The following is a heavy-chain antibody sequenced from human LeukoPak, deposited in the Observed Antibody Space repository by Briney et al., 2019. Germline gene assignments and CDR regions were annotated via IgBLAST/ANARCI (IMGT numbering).Heavy chain of an antibody. CDR3: ARDRPPGYSSGWYKVDY. J-gene: IGHJ4*02. D-gene: IGHD6-19*01. Sequence: PSETLSLTCTVSGGSISSYYWSWIRQPAGKGLELIGRIYTSGSTNYNPSLKSRVTMSVDTSKNQFSLKLSSVTAADTAVYYCARDRPPGYSSGWYKVDYWGQGTLVTVSS. CDR2: IYTSGST. V-gene: IGHV4-4*07. CDR1: GGSISSYY.